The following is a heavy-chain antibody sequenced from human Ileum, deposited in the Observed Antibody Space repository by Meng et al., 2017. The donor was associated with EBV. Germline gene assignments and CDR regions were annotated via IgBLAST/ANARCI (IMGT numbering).Heavy chain of an antibody. CDR3: ARVEVGITSGDY. V-gene: IGHV1-18*01. CDR1: GYTFTNYG. CDR2: ISAYNGNT. D-gene: IGHD1-26*01. Sequence: QSEFVRYGGDEKKTGASVKVSCKASGYTFTNYGITWVRQSPGPGLEWMGLISAYNGNTNYAQTLQGRVTMTTDTSTSTAYMELGSLRSDDTAVYYCARVEVGITSGDYWGQGTLVTVSS. J-gene: IGHJ4*02.